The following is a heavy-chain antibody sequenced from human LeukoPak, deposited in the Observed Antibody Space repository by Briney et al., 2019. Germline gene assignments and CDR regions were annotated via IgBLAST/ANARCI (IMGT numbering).Heavy chain of an antibody. J-gene: IGHJ5*02. CDR1: GGTXSSYA. Sequence: SVKVSCKAPGGTXSSYAISWVRQAPGQGLEWMGGIIPIFGTANYAQKFQGRVTITADESTSTAYMELSSLRSEDTAVYYCARAIVTMVRGVIRVGWFDPWGQGTLVTVSS. CDR3: ARAIVTMVRGVIRVGWFDP. D-gene: IGHD3-10*01. CDR2: IIPIFGTA. V-gene: IGHV1-69*01.